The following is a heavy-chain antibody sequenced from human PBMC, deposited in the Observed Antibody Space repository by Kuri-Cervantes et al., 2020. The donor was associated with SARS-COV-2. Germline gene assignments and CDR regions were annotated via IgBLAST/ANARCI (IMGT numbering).Heavy chain of an antibody. J-gene: IGHJ3*02. V-gene: IGHV3-21*01. D-gene: IGHD2-2*01. CDR3: ARAAEDIVVVPAASPGDFDI. CDR1: GFTFSRYT. CDR2: ISSRSGYI. Sequence: GGSLRLSCAASGFTFSRYTMNWVRRAPGKGLEWVSSISSRSGYIYYSGSIKGRFTISRDNAKNSLYLQMNSLRPEDTAVYYCARAAEDIVVVPAASPGDFDIWGQGTMVTVSS.